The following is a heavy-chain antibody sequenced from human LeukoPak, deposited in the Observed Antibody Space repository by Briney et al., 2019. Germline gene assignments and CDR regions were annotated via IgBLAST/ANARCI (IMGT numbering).Heavy chain of an antibody. CDR3: ARVTTDLNYYDSSGYYYFDY. CDR2: ISSSGSTI. Sequence: GGSLRLSCAASGFTLSDYYMSGVRQAPGKGLEWVSSISSSGSTIYYADSVKGRFTISRDNAKNSLYLQMNSLRAEDTAVYYCARVTTDLNYYDSSGYYYFDYWGQGTLVTVSS. J-gene: IGHJ4*02. V-gene: IGHV3-11*01. D-gene: IGHD3-22*01. CDR1: GFTLSDYY.